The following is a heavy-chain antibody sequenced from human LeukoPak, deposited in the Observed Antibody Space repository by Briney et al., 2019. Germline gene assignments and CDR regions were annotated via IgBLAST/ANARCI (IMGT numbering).Heavy chain of an antibody. Sequence: SETLSLTCAVYGGSFSGYYWSWIRQPPGKGLEWIGEINHSGSTNYNPSLKSRVTISVDTSKNQFSLKLSPVTAADTAVYYCARGYCSSTSCYAGDYFDYWGQGTLVTVSS. CDR2: INHSGST. J-gene: IGHJ4*02. D-gene: IGHD2-2*01. V-gene: IGHV4-34*01. CDR1: GGSFSGYY. CDR3: ARGYCSSTSCYAGDYFDY.